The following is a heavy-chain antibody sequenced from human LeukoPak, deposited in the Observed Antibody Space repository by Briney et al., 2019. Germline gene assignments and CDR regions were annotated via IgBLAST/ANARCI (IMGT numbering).Heavy chain of an antibody. D-gene: IGHD3-10*01. CDR2: INPNSGGT. CDR1: GYTFTGYY. Sequence: GVSVKVSCKASGYTFTGYYMHWVRQAPGQGLEWMGWINPNSGGTNYAQKFQGRVTMTRDTSISTAYMELSRLRSDDTAVYYCARAGSITMVRGVIQYYFDYWGQGTLVTVSS. V-gene: IGHV1-2*02. J-gene: IGHJ4*02. CDR3: ARAGSITMVRGVIQYYFDY.